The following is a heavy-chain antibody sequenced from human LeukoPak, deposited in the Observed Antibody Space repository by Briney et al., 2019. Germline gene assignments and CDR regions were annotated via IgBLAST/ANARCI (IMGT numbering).Heavy chain of an antibody. CDR1: GGSISSGDYY. V-gene: IGHV4-61*02. CDR3: ARDVKNGYSSSRAYMDV. J-gene: IGHJ6*03. D-gene: IGHD6-13*01. Sequence: SETLSLTCTVSGGSISSGDYYWSWIRQPAGKGLEWIGRIYTSGSTNYNPSLKSRVTMSVDTSKNQFSLKLSSVTVADTAVYYCARDVKNGYSSSRAYMDVWGKGTTVTVSS. CDR2: IYTSGST.